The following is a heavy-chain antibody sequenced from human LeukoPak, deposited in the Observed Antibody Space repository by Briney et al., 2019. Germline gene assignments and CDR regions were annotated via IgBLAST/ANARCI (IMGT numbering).Heavy chain of an antibody. J-gene: IGHJ3*02. CDR1: GYTFTSYD. V-gene: IGHV1-8*03. D-gene: IGHD5-18*01. CDR3: ARTPGLYGYPDAFDI. CDR2: MNPNSGNT. Sequence: ASVKVSCKASGYTFTSYDINWVRQATGQGLEWMGWMNPNSGNTGYAQKFQGRVTITRNTSISTAYMELSSLRSEDTAVYYCARTPGLYGYPDAFDIWGQGTMVTVSS.